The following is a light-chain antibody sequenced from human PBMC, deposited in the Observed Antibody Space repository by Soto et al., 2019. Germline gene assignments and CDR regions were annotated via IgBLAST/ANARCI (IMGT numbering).Light chain of an antibody. V-gene: IGLV2-14*01. CDR1: SSDVGGYIY. Sequence: SVLTQPASVSGSPGQSITISCTGTSSDVGGYIYVSWYQQHPGKAPKLMIYDVTSRPSGVSYRFSGSKSGNTASLTISGLQAEDEADYYCSSYTTISSYVFGTGTKVTV. CDR3: SSYTTISSYV. CDR2: DVT. J-gene: IGLJ1*01.